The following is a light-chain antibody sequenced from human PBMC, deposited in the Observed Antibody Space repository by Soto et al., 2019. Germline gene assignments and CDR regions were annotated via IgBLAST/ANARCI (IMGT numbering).Light chain of an antibody. J-gene: IGKJ5*01. CDR1: QGISNY. CDR2: AAS. CDR3: QKYNSALLT. V-gene: IGKV1-27*01. Sequence: IQMTQSPASLSASVGDRVTITWRASQGISNYLDWYQQKPGKVPKLLIYAASTLQSGVPSRFSGSGYGTDFNLTISSLQTEDVATYYCQKYNSALLTFGQGTRLEIK.